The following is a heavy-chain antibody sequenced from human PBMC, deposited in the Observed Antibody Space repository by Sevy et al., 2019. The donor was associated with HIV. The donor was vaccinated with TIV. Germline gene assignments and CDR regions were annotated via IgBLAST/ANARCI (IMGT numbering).Heavy chain of an antibody. CDR1: GFTFSSYW. CDR2: INSDGSST. D-gene: IGHD5-12*01. V-gene: IGHV3-74*01. J-gene: IGHJ6*02. CDR3: ARDRAGEMATIDIYYYYGMDV. Sequence: GGSLRLSCAASGFTFSSYWMRWVRQAPGKGLVWVSRINSDGSSTSYADSVKGRFTISRDNAKNTLYLQMNSLRAEDTAVYYCARDRAGEMATIDIYYYYGMDVWGQGTTVTVSS.